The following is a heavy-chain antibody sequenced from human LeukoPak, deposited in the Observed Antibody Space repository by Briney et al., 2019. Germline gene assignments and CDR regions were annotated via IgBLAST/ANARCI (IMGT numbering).Heavy chain of an antibody. CDR2: ISASGSST. Sequence: SGGSLRLSCAASGFTFSNYVMSWVRQAPGGGLEWVSAISASGSSTYHADSAKGRFTTSRDNSKNTLYLQMNSLRAEDTAIYYCAKVCGANCYYPDYWGQGAQVTVSS. V-gene: IGHV3-23*01. J-gene: IGHJ4*02. D-gene: IGHD2-21*02. CDR1: GFTFSNYV. CDR3: AKVCGANCYYPDY.